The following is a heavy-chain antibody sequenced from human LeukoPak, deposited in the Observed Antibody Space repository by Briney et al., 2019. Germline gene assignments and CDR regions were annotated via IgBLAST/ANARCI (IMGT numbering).Heavy chain of an antibody. CDR1: GGSFSGYY. V-gene: IGHV4-34*01. Sequence: PSETLSLTCAVYGGSFSGYYWSWIRQPPGKGLEWIGEINHSGSTNYNPSLKSRVTISVDTSKNQFSLKLSSVTAADTAVYYCARDRGGGGYWGQGTLVTVSS. J-gene: IGHJ4*02. CDR3: ARDRGGGGY. D-gene: IGHD3-10*01. CDR2: INHSGST.